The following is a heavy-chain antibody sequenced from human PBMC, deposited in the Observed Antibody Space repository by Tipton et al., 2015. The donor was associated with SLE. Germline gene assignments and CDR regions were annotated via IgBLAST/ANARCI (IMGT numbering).Heavy chain of an antibody. CDR1: GFSISSGYY. Sequence: TLSLTCAVSGFSISSGYYWGWIRQPPGEGLEWIGSIHHSGNTYFNPSLESRVTMSLDTSRNQVFLKLSSVTAADTATYYCARHDYDDNGYYLHYFDYWGQGTLVTVSS. J-gene: IGHJ4*02. D-gene: IGHD3-22*01. V-gene: IGHV4-38-2*01. CDR2: IHHSGNT. CDR3: ARHDYDDNGYYLHYFDY.